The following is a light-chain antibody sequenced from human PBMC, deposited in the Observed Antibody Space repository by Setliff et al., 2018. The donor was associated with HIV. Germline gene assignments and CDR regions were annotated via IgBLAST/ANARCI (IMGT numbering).Light chain of an antibody. CDR3: QLWDSSSDHRG. V-gene: IGLV3-21*01. CDR2: YDS. Sequence: SYELTQPPSVSVAPGQTARITCEGDDVGNKNVHWYQQKPGQAPVLVIYYDSDRPSGIPERFSGSNSGNTATLTISRVEVGDEADYYCQLWDSSSDHRGFGGGTKVTVL. J-gene: IGLJ3*02. CDR1: DVGNKN.